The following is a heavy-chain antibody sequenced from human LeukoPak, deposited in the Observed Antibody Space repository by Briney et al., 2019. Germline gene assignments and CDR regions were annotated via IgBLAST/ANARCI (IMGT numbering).Heavy chain of an antibody. J-gene: IGHJ6*02. V-gene: IGHV4-31*03. CDR2: IYYSGST. Sequence: SETLSLTCTVSGGSISSGGYYWSRIRQHPGKGLEWIGYIYYSGSTYYNPSLKSRVTISVDTSKNQFSLKLSSVTAADTAVYYCARAAEYQLHYTVHYGMDVWGQGTTVTVSS. D-gene: IGHD2-2*01. CDR3: ARAAEYQLHYTVHYGMDV. CDR1: GGSISSGGYY.